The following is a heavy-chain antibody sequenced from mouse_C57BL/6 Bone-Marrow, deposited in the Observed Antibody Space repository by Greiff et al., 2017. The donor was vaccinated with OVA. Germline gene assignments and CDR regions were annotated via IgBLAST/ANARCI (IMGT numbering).Heavy chain of an antibody. CDR3: ASVNVGSSFYAMDY. J-gene: IGHJ4*01. CDR2: IDPANDNT. D-gene: IGHD1-1*01. V-gene: IGHV14-3*01. Sequence: VQLQQSVAELVRPGASVKLSCTASGFTIKNTYMHWVKQRPEQGLEWIGRIDPANDNTKYAPKFQGKATMTADPSSHTAYLQLSILSTEETAVYCGASVNVGSSFYAMDYWGQGTSVTVSS. CDR1: GFTIKNTY.